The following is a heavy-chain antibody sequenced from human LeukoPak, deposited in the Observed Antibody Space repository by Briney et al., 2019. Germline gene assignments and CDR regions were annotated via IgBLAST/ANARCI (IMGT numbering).Heavy chain of an antibody. CDR3: ARGPTLYSSSWYFQH. Sequence: MPSGTLSLTCAVSGCSISSSNWWSWVRQPPGKGLEWIGEIYHSGSINYNPSLKSRVTISVDKSKNQFSLKLSSVTAADTAVYYCARGPTLYSSSWYFQHWGQGTLVTVSS. V-gene: IGHV4-4*02. CDR1: GCSISSSNW. CDR2: IYHSGSI. D-gene: IGHD6-13*01. J-gene: IGHJ1*01.